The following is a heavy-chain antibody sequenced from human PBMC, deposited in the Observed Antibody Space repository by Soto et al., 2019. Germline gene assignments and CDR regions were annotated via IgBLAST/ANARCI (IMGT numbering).Heavy chain of an antibody. CDR1: GYTFTSYA. CDR2: INAGNGNT. D-gene: IGHD4-4*01. V-gene: IGHV1-3*01. Sequence: ASVKVSCKASGYTFTSYAMHWVRQAPGQRLEWMGWINAGNGNTKYSQKFQGRVTITRDTSASTAYMELSSLRSEDTAVYYCARGLRTVDAFDIWGQGTMVTVSS. CDR3: ARGLRTVDAFDI. J-gene: IGHJ3*02.